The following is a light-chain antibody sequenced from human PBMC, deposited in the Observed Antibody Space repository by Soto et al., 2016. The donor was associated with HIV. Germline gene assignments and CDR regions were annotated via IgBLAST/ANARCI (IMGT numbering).Light chain of an antibody. J-gene: IGKJ2*01. CDR2: AAS. Sequence: DIQMTQSPSSVSASVGDRVTITCRASQAINNWLAWYQQRPGQAPKLLIYAASSLQSGVPSRFSGSGSGTDFTLTISSLQPEDFATYSCQQANSFPYTFGQGTKLEIK. CDR1: QAINNW. V-gene: IGKV1-12*02. CDR3: QQANSFPYT.